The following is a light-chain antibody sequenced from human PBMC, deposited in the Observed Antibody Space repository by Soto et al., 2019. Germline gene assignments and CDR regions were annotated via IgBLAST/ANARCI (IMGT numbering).Light chain of an antibody. CDR2: EVT. CDR1: GSDVGGYDY. Sequence: QSPLPQPASVSGSPGQSITISCTGTGSDVGGYDYVSWYQHHPGKAPKVMIYEVTNWPSGVSNRFSGSKSGNTASLTISGLLAEDEADYYCSSHTSISTYVFGTGTKVTVL. J-gene: IGLJ1*01. V-gene: IGLV2-14*01. CDR3: SSHTSISTYV.